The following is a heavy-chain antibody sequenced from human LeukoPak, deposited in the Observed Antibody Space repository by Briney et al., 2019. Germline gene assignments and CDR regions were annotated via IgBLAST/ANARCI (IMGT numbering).Heavy chain of an antibody. CDR3: ARARPSYYYDSSGYLEY. V-gene: IGHV4-59*01. CDR1: GGSISSYY. Sequence: SETLSLTCTVSGGSISSYYWSWIRQPPGKGLEWIGYIYYSGSTNYNPSLKSRVTISVDTSKNQFSLKLSSVTAADTAVYYCARARPSYYYDSSGYLEYWGREPWSPSPQ. CDR2: IYYSGST. J-gene: IGHJ4*02. D-gene: IGHD3-22*01.